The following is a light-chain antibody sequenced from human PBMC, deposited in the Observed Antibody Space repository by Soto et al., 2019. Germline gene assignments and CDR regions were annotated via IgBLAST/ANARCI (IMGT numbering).Light chain of an antibody. CDR2: GAS. J-gene: IGKJ4*01. CDR3: QQYNDWPLLT. CDR1: QSVSGS. Sequence: EVGMTQSASTLSVSAGERATLSWRASQSVSGSLAWYQQKPGQAPRLLIYGASTRATGIPDRFSGSGSATDFTLTISSLQSEDFASYYCQQYNDWPLLTFGGGTKVDIK. V-gene: IGKV3-15*01.